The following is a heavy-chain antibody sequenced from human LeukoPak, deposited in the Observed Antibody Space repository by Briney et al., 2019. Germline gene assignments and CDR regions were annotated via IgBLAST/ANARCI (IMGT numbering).Heavy chain of an antibody. D-gene: IGHD1-26*01. Sequence: PSETLSLICAVYGGSFSGYYWSWIRQPPGKGLEWIGEINHSGSTNYNRSLKSRVTISVDTSKNQFSLKLSSVTAADTAVYYCARVMGAKAVDYWGQGTLVTVSS. CDR2: INHSGST. CDR3: ARVMGAKAVDY. CDR1: GGSFSGYY. J-gene: IGHJ4*02. V-gene: IGHV4-34*01.